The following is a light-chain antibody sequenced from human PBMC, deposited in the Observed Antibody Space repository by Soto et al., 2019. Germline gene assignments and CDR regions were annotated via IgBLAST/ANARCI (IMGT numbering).Light chain of an antibody. Sequence: DVVMPQSPLFLPVTLGLPASISCRSSQSLVYSDGDAYLSWFQQRPGRSPRRLIYKVSNRDSGVPDRFSGSGSGSDFTLKISRVEAEDVGVYYCMQGTHWPITFGQGTRLEIK. CDR3: MQGTHWPIT. CDR2: KVS. J-gene: IGKJ5*01. V-gene: IGKV2-30*01. CDR1: QSLVYSDGDAY.